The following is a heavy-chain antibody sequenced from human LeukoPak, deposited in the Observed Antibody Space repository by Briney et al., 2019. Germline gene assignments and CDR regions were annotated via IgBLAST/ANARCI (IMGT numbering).Heavy chain of an antibody. CDR3: AREGQGVVVPAAMTGRYMDV. Sequence: ASVKVSCKVSGYTFTSYGISWVRQAPGQGLEWMGWISAYNGNTNYAQKLQGRVTMTTDTSTSTAYMELRSLRSDDTAVYYCAREGQGVVVPAAMTGRYMDVWGKGTTVTVSS. J-gene: IGHJ6*03. CDR1: GYTFTSYG. D-gene: IGHD2-2*01. V-gene: IGHV1-18*01. CDR2: ISAYNGNT.